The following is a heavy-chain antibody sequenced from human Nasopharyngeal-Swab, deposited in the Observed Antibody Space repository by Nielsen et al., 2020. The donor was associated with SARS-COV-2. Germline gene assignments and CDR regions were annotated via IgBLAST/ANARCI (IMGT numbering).Heavy chain of an antibody. CDR3: ARVSFDSSGYYSTGPQKY. CDR2: ISSNGGST. CDR1: GFTFSSYA. Sequence: GESLKISCSASGFTFSSYAMHWVRQAPGKGLEYVSAISSNGGSTYYADSVKGRFTISRDNSKNTLYLQMSSLRAEDTAVYYCARVSFDSSGYYSTGPQKYWGQGTLVTVSS. J-gene: IGHJ4*02. D-gene: IGHD3-22*01. V-gene: IGHV3-64D*06.